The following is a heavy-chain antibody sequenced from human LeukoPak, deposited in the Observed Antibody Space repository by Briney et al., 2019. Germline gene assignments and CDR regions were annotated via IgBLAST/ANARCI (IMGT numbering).Heavy chain of an antibody. CDR3: ARERHYYDSSGYYYERAGYYYMDV. CDR1: GGSITNNNYY. J-gene: IGHJ6*03. D-gene: IGHD3-22*01. V-gene: IGHV4-61*02. Sequence: PSETLSLTCTVSGGSITNNNYYWTWIRQAAGKRLEWIGRVTASGDTNYNPSLKSRLSISVDTSKNQFSLKLSSVTAADTAVYYCARERHYYDSSGYYYERAGYYYMDVWGKGTTVTISS. CDR2: VTASGDT.